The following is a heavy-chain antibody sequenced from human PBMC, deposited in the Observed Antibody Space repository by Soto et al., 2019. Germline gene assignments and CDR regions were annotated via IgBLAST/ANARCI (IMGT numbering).Heavy chain of an antibody. CDR1: GFTFSSYA. D-gene: IGHD3-22*01. CDR3: VKDRRYYYDSSGYYYYYGMDV. J-gene: IGHJ6*02. Sequence: GGSLRLSCSASGFTFSSYAMHWVRQAPGKGLEYVSAISSNGGSTYYADSVKGRFTISRDNSKNTLYLQMSSLRAEDTAVYYCVKDRRYYYDSSGYYYYYGMDVWGQGTTVTVSS. CDR2: ISSNGGST. V-gene: IGHV3-64D*08.